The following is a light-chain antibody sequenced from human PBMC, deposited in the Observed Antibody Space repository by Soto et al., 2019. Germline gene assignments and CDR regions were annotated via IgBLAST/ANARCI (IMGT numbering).Light chain of an antibody. CDR3: QQYHSYYPWT. V-gene: IGKV1-5*01. J-gene: IGKJ1*01. Sequence: DIQMTQSPSTLSASVGDRVTITCRAAQSISTWLAWYQQKPGKAPKLLIYDASNLESGVPSRFSGSGSGTEFSLTISSLQPDDFATYYCQQYHSYYPWTFGQGTKVDNK. CDR1: QSISTW. CDR2: DAS.